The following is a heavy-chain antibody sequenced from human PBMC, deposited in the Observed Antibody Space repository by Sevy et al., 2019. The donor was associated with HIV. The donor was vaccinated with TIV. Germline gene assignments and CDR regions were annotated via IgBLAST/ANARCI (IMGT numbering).Heavy chain of an antibody. V-gene: IGHV3-30*12. Sequence: GGSLRLSCAASGFTFNYYAMHWVRQAPGKGPEWLAVISSDGKNQNYADSVKGRFTISRDNSRNLLYLHMNNLVASDTAVYFCTKESLRGTYIRGDFDHWGQGTLVTVSS. D-gene: IGHD3-10*02. CDR3: TKESLRGTYIRGDFDH. J-gene: IGHJ4*02. CDR2: ISSDGKNQ. CDR1: GFTFNYYA.